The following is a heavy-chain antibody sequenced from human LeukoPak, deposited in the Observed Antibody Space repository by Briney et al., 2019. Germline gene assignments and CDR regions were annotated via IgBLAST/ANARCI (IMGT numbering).Heavy chain of an antibody. CDR3: TTAMGYSSSWFFDY. J-gene: IGHJ4*02. CDR1: GFTFSNAW. Sequence: PGGSLRLSCAASGFTFSNAWMSWVRQAPGKGLEWVGRIKSKTDGGTTDYAAPVKGRFTISRGDSKNTLYLQMNSLKTEDTAVYYCTTAMGYSSSWFFDYWGQGTLVTVSS. V-gene: IGHV3-15*01. D-gene: IGHD6-13*01. CDR2: IKSKTDGGTT.